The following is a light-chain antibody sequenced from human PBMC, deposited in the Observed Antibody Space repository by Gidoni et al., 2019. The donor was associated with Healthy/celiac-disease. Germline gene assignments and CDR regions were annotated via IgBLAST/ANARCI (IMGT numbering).Light chain of an antibody. Sequence: IRMTQSPSSFSASTGDRVTITCRASQGIGSYLAWYQQKPGKAPKLLIYAASTLQSGVPSRFSGSGSGTDFTLTISCLQSEDFATYYCQQYYSYPRTFGQGTKVEIK. V-gene: IGKV1-8*01. CDR2: AAS. CDR3: QQYYSYPRT. J-gene: IGKJ1*01. CDR1: QGIGSY.